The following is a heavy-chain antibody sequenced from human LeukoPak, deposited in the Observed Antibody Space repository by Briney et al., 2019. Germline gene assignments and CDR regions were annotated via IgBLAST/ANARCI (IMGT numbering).Heavy chain of an antibody. CDR2: ITPLLDIP. D-gene: IGHD2-15*01. V-gene: IGHV1-69*04. CDR1: GGTFINYA. CDR3: ASGDGYCSGGSCAGAY. J-gene: IGHJ4*02. Sequence: ASVKVSCKASGGTFINYAITWVRQGPGQWLEWVGRITPLLDIPKYAQKFQGRVTISADKSTSTAYMELNSLRSEDTAVYYCASGDGYCSGGSCAGAYWGQGTLVTVSS.